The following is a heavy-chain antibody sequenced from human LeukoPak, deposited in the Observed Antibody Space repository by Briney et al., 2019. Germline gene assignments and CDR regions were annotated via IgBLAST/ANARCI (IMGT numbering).Heavy chain of an antibody. CDR2: IWYDGSNK. CDR1: GFTFSRYA. V-gene: IGHV3-33*06. D-gene: IGHD2-21*01. Sequence: PGGSLRLSCAASGFTFSRYAMTWVRQAPGKGLEWVAVIWYDGSNKYYADSVKGRFTISRDNSKNTLYLQMNSLRAEDTAVYYCAKDGGSDFVLDYWGQGTLVTVSS. CDR3: AKDGGSDFVLDY. J-gene: IGHJ4*02.